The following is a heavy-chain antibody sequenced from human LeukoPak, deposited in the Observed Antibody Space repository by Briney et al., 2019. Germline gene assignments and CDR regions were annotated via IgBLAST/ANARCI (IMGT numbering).Heavy chain of an antibody. CDR1: GYTFTSYG. CDR2: ISAYNGNT. V-gene: IGHV1-18*01. J-gene: IGHJ3*01. Sequence: ASVKVSCKASGYTFTSYGISWVRQAPGQGLEWMGWISAYNGNTNYAQKLQGRVTMTTDTSTSTSYMELRSLRSDDTAVYYCARDDEYYYGSGSYFFWGQGTMVTVSS. CDR3: ARDDEYYYGSGSYFF. D-gene: IGHD3-10*01.